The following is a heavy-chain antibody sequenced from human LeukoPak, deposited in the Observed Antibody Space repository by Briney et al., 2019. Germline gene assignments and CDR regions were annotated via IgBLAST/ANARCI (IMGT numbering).Heavy chain of an antibody. J-gene: IGHJ4*02. V-gene: IGHV3-72*01. CDR1: GFTLSDHY. D-gene: IGHD2-8*01. Sequence: GGSLRLSCAASGFTLSDHYIDWVRQAPGKGLEWVGRSRNKANSYTTEYAASVKGRFTISRDDSKNSLYLQMNSLKTEDTAVYYCARDLGYCTNGVCHTRFDYWGQGTLVAVSS. CDR2: SRNKANSYTT. CDR3: ARDLGYCTNGVCHTRFDY.